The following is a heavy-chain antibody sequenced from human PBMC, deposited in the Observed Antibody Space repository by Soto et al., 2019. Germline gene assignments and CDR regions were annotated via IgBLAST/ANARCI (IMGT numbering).Heavy chain of an antibody. D-gene: IGHD2-15*01. J-gene: IGHJ4*02. Sequence: SETLSLTCAVSGGSISSGGYSWSWIRQPPGKGLEWIGYIYHSGSTYYNPSLKSRVTTSVDTSKNQFSLKLSSVTAADTAVYYCARHYAVVLYHFDYWGLGTLVTVSS. CDR2: IYHSGST. CDR3: ARHYAVVLYHFDY. CDR1: GGSISSGGYS. V-gene: IGHV4-30-2*03.